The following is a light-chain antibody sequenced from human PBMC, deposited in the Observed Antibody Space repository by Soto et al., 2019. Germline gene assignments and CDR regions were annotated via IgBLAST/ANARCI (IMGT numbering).Light chain of an antibody. CDR2: STS. Sequence: LTQSPSFLSASVGDRVTLSCRASQSLSVSYIAWYQQKPGQAPRLLIYSTSTRAAGIPDRFTGRGSGTHFTLAISRLEPEDFAVYYCHQFGDSPQTFGQGTTVEV. V-gene: IGKV3-20*01. J-gene: IGKJ1*01. CDR1: QSLSVSY. CDR3: HQFGDSPQT.